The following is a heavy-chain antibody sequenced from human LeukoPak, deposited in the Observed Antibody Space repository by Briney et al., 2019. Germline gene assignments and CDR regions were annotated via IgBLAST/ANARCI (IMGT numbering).Heavy chain of an antibody. CDR3: ANLLLWFGESGFDY. J-gene: IGHJ4*02. CDR1: GFTVSSNY. D-gene: IGHD3-10*01. Sequence: GGSLRLSCAASGFTVSSNYMSWVRQAPVKGLEWVSVIYSGGSTYYADSVKGRFTISRDNSKNTLYLQMNSLRAEDTAVYYCANLLLWFGESGFDYWGQGTLVTVSS. CDR2: IYSGGST. V-gene: IGHV3-53*01.